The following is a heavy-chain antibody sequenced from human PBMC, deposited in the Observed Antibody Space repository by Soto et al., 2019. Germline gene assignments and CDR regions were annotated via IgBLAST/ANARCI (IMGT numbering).Heavy chain of an antibody. V-gene: IGHV3-30*18. CDR2: ISYDGSNK. J-gene: IGHJ4*02. CDR1: GFTFSSYG. Sequence: GGSLRLSCAASGFTFSSYGMHWVRQAPGKGLEWVAVISYDGSNKYYADSVKGRFTIARDNSKNTLYLQMNSLRAEDTAVYYCAKSIVELEPQGYYVYYWGQVTLVTVSS. D-gene: IGHD1-26*01. CDR3: AKSIVELEPQGYYVYY.